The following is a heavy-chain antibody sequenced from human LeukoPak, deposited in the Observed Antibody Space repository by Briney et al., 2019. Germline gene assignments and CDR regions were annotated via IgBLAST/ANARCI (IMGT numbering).Heavy chain of an antibody. D-gene: IGHD3-22*01. Sequence: ASVKVSCKASGYTFTSYYMHWVRQAPGQGLEWMGIINPSGGSTSYAQKFQGRVTMTGDTSTSTVYMELSSLRSEDTAVYYCARDSGRSDSSGFDDHWGQGTLVTVSS. CDR1: GYTFTSYY. V-gene: IGHV1-46*01. CDR3: ARDSGRSDSSGFDDH. CDR2: INPSGGST. J-gene: IGHJ4*02.